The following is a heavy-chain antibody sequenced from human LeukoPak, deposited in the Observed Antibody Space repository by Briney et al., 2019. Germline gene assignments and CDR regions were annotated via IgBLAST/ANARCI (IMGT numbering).Heavy chain of an antibody. J-gene: IGHJ4*02. CDR3: ARVNLRGIAVAGPLDY. V-gene: IGHV1-2*06. CDR1: GYTFTGYY. Sequence: ASVKVSCKASGYTFTGYYMHWVRQAPGQGLEWMGRINPNSGGTNYAQKFQGRVTITTDESTSTAYMELSSLRSEDTAVYYCARVNLRGIAVAGPLDYWGQGTLVTVSS. D-gene: IGHD6-19*01. CDR2: INPNSGGT.